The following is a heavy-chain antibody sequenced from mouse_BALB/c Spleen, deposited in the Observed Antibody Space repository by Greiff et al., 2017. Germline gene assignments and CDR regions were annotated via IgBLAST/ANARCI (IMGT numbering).Heavy chain of an antibody. D-gene: IGHD1-2*01. CDR2: ISDGGSYT. CDR3: ARDELRLAWFAY. CDR1: GFTFSDYY. V-gene: IGHV5-4*02. Sequence: EVKLMESGGGLVKPGGSLKLSCAASGFTFSDYYMYWVRQTPEKRLEWVATISDGGSYTYYPDSVKGRFTISRDNAKNNLYLQMSSLKSEDTAMYYCARDELRLAWFAYWGQGTLVTVSA. J-gene: IGHJ3*01.